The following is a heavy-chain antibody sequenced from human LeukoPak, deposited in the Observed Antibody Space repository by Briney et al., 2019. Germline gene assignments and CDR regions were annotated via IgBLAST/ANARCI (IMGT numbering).Heavy chain of an antibody. Sequence: PGGSLRLSCAASGFTFSSYGMHWVRQAPGKGLEWVAFIGYDGSNKYYADSVKGRFTISRDNSKNTLYLQMNSLRAEDTAVYYCARVLYGDYYFDYWGQGTLVTVSS. CDR3: ARVLYGDYYFDY. CDR1: GFTFSSYG. V-gene: IGHV3-30*02. CDR2: IGYDGSNK. D-gene: IGHD4-17*01. J-gene: IGHJ4*02.